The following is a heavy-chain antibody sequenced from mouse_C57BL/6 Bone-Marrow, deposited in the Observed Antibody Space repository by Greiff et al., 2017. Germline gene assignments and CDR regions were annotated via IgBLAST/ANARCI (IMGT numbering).Heavy chain of an antibody. CDR3: AIRNKREGKEYCYAMDY. V-gene: IGHV1-74*01. J-gene: IGHJ4*01. CDR2: IHPSDSDT. CDR1: GYTFTSYW. D-gene: IGHD2-1*01. Sequence: QVQLQQPGAELVKPGASVKVSCKASGYTFTSYWMHWVKQRPGQGLEWIGRIHPSDSDTNYNQKFKGKDTLTVDKSSSTAYMQLSSLTSEDSAVYYCAIRNKREGKEYCYAMDYWGQGTSGTVSS.